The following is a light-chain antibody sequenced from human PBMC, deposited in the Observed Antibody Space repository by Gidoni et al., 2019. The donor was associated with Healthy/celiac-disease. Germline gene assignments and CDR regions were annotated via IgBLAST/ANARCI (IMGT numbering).Light chain of an antibody. CDR2: RTN. V-gene: IGLV1-47*01. CDR1: SSNIGSNY. J-gene: IGLJ2*01. CDR3: AAWDDSLSGPHVV. Sequence: QSVLPQPPSASGTPGQRVTIPCSGSSSNIGSNYVYWYQQPPGTAPKPLIYRTNQRPSGVPDRFSGSKSGTSASLAISGLRSEDEADYYCAAWDDSLSGPHVVFGGGTKLTVL.